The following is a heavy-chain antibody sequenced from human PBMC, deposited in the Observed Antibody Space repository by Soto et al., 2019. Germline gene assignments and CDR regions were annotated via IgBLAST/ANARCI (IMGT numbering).Heavy chain of an antibody. D-gene: IGHD3-16*01. Sequence: QITLKESGPALVKPTQTLTLTCTFSGFSLSTSGVGVGWIRQPPGEALEWLALIYWDDYKHFSPSLESRLTITKDTAKNQVVLTMTNTDPVDKATSYCGHKGGGDRILDYWGQGTLVTVSS. CDR3: GHKGGGDRILDY. CDR1: GFSLSTSGVG. CDR2: IYWDDYK. V-gene: IGHV2-5*02. J-gene: IGHJ4*02.